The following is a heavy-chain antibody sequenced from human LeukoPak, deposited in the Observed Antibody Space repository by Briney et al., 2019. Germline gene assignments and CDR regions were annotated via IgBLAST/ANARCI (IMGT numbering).Heavy chain of an antibody. CDR2: ISGSGGST. CDR1: GFTFSSYG. Sequence: PGGSLRLSCAAPGFTFSSYGMSWVRQAPGKGLEWVSAISGSGGSTYYADSVKGRFTISRDNSKNTLFLQMNSLRAEDTAVYYCAKGTQWGVTKPFDYWGQGTLVTVSA. J-gene: IGHJ4*02. D-gene: IGHD3-10*01. V-gene: IGHV3-23*01. CDR3: AKGTQWGVTKPFDY.